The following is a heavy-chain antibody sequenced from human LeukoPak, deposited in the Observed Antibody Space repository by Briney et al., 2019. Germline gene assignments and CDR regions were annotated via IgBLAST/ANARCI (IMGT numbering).Heavy chain of an antibody. CDR2: INHSGST. D-gene: IGHD3-9*01. CDR3: ALLTGYYNAHFDY. V-gene: IGHV4-34*01. CDR1: GGSFGGYY. Sequence: SETLSLACAVYGGSFGGYYWSWIRQPPGKGLEWIGEINHSGSTNYNSSLKSRVTISVDTSKNQFSLKLSSVTAADTAVYYCALLTGYYNAHFDYWGQGTLVTVSS. J-gene: IGHJ4*02.